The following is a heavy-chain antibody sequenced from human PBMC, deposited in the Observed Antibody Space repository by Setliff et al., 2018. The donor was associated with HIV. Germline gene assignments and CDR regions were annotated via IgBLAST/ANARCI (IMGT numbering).Heavy chain of an antibody. CDR2: ISGSGGLT. CDR3: AKGHYSSGDSKQNGFDM. V-gene: IGHV3-23*01. Sequence: PGGSLRLSCAASGFTFSNYAMNWVRQAPGEGLEWVSTISGSGGLTFYADSVKGRFTISRDNSKNTLYLQMNSLRAEDTVVYYCAKGHYSSGDSKQNGFDMWGQGTMVTVSS. CDR1: GFTFSNYA. D-gene: IGHD3-22*01. J-gene: IGHJ3*02.